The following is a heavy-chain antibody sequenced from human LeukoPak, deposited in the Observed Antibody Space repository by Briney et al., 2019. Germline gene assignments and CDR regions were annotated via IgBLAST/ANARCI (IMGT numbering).Heavy chain of an antibody. J-gene: IGHJ4*02. V-gene: IGHV1-46*01. CDR2: INPKTDSP. Sequence: GASVKVSCKASGYTFANYYIHWVRQAPGQGLEWMGIINPKTDSPTYTQKFHGRVTLTSDMSARTVYMELSSLTSDDTAVYYCARGGNNWNSEAVDYWGQGTLVTVSS. CDR3: ARGGNNWNSEAVDY. D-gene: IGHD1-7*01. CDR1: GYTFANYY.